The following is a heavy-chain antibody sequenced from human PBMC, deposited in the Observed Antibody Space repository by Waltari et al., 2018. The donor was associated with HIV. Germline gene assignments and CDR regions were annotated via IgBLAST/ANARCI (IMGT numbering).Heavy chain of an antibody. CDR3: ARKIWTRKSGYLHGMDV. CDR2: ISGNGGSR. D-gene: IGHD3-3*01. Sequence: EVQLLESGGQLVQPGGSLRLSCAASGFTFSMYEMPWVRQAPGKGLECVSVISGNGGSRYYADSVKGRFTISRDNSKNTIFLQMNNLRAEDAAVYYCARKIWTRKSGYLHGMDVWGQGTTVTVSS. V-gene: IGHV3-23*01. CDR1: GFTFSMYE. J-gene: IGHJ6*02.